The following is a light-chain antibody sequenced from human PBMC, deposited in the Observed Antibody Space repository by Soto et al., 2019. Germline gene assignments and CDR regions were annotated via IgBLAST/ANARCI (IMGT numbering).Light chain of an antibody. CDR1: SSDVGGYNY. CDR2: KVI. V-gene: IGLV2-14*01. CDR3: TSPTPGSLYV. Sequence: QSALTQAAPVSGSPGKSITISCTGTSSDVGGYNYVSWYQQYPGRVPKLLIYKVINRPSGVSNRFSGYKSGNTASLTISGLQAEDEADYFCTSPTPGSLYVFGTGTKVTV. J-gene: IGLJ1*01.